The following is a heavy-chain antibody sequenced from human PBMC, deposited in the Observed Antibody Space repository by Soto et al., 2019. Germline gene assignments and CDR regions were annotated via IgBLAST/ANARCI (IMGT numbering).Heavy chain of an antibody. J-gene: IGHJ4*02. CDR1: GGSISSGGYY. V-gene: IGHV4-31*03. Sequence: QVQLQESGPGLVKPSQTLSLTCTVSGGSISSGGYYWTWIRQHPGKGLEWIGYIYYSGSAYYNPSLKSGVTTSVVTSENQFSLRLSSVTAADTAVYYCARGPYSGNAIDYWGLGTLVTVSS. CDR2: IYYSGSA. CDR3: ARGPYSGNAIDY. D-gene: IGHD4-4*01.